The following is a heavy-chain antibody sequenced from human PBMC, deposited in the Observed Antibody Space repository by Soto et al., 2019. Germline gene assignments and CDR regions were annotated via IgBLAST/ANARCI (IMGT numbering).Heavy chain of an antibody. CDR2: IYSSGGT. V-gene: IGHV4-39*01. CDR1: GGSSSSSSYY. CDR3: ARQSPWQLVQQY. D-gene: IGHD6-13*01. J-gene: IGHJ4*02. Sequence: QLQLQESGPGLVKPSETLSLTCTFSGGSSSSSSYYWGWIRQPPGKGLEWIGSIYSSGGTYYNPPLKSRVTMSVDTSKNQFSLNLSSVTAADTAVYYCARQSPWQLVQQYWGQGTLVSVSS.